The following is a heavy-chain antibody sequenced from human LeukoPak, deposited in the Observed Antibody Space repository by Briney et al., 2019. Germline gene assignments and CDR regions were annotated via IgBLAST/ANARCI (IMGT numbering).Heavy chain of an antibody. CDR1: AFTVSSKG. CDR3: AKVGEFRESSDY. V-gene: IGHV3-30*02. Sequence: AGSLSLTNAASAFTVSSKGMQSVSQAPRNWLGWVALIRNDGSNKYYADSVKGRFTISRDNSKNTLYLQMNSLRAEDTAVYYCAKVGEFRESSDYWGQGTLVTVSS. J-gene: IGHJ4*02. CDR2: IRNDGSNK. D-gene: IGHD3-16*01.